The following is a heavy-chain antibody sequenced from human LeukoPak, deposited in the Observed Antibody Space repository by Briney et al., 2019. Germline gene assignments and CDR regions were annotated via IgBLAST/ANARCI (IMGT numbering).Heavy chain of an antibody. CDR3: ASARRRGSYYYYYYYMDV. CDR2: IYYSGST. Sequence: PSETLSLTCTVSGGSISSSSYYWGWIRQPPGKGLEWIGYIYYSGSTNYNPSLKSRVTISVDTSKNQFSLKLSSVTAADTAVYYCASARRRGSYYYYYYYMDVWGKGTTVTVSS. D-gene: IGHD5-12*01. CDR1: GGSISSSSYY. J-gene: IGHJ6*03. V-gene: IGHV4-61*05.